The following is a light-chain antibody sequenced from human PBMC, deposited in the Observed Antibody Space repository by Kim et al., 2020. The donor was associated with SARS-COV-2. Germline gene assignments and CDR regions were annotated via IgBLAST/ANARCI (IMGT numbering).Light chain of an antibody. CDR2: YDS. CDR3: QVWDSSSAHPV. J-gene: IGLJ3*02. Sequence: APGKTARITCGGNNIGSKSVHWYQQKPGQAPVLVIYYDSDRPSGIPERFSGSNSGNTATLTISRVEAGDEADYYCQVWDSSSAHPVFGGGTKLTVL. V-gene: IGLV3-21*04. CDR1: NIGSKS.